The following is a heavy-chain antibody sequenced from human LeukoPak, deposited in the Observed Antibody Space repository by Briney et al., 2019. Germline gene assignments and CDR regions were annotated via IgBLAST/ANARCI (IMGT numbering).Heavy chain of an antibody. CDR3: AKKAGGYFGYFDY. Sequence: GGSLRLSCAASGSTFSSYAMSWVRQAPGKGLEWVSVISGSGGSTYYADSVKGRFTISRDNSKNTLYLQMNSLRAEDTAVYYCAKKAGGYFGYFDYWGQGTLVTVSS. CDR2: ISGSGGST. D-gene: IGHD3-22*01. V-gene: IGHV3-23*01. J-gene: IGHJ4*02. CDR1: GSTFSSYA.